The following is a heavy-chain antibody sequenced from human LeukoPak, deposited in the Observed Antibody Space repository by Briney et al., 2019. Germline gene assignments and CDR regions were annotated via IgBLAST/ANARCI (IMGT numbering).Heavy chain of an antibody. Sequence: GSLRLSCTASGFTFSDYAMSWVRQAPGKGLEWVSGISGSGGSIRYADSVKGRFIISRDNSKNTLYLQMNSLRAEDTAVYYCAKGGDGYNYYFDYWGQETLVTVSS. D-gene: IGHD5-24*01. V-gene: IGHV3-23*01. J-gene: IGHJ4*02. CDR3: AKGGDGYNYYFDY. CDR1: GFTFSDYA. CDR2: ISGSGGSI.